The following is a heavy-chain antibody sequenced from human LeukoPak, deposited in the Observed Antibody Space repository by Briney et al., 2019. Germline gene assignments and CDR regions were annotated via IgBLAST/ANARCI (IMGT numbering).Heavy chain of an antibody. CDR1: GYRFTRYW. Sequence: GESLKISCKGSGYRFTRYWIGWVRPMPGEGLEWMGIIYPGDSDTRYSPSFQGQVTISADKSISTAYLQWSSLKASDTAMYYCAITRSHDAFDIWGQGTMVTVSS. V-gene: IGHV5-51*01. J-gene: IGHJ3*02. D-gene: IGHD1-14*01. CDR3: AITRSHDAFDI. CDR2: IYPGDSDT.